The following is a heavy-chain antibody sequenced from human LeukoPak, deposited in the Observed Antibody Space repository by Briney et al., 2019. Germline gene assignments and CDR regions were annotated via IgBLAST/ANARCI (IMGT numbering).Heavy chain of an antibody. CDR1: GFTFSSYG. D-gene: IGHD3-3*01. V-gene: IGHV3-30*03. J-gene: IGHJ4*02. CDR2: ISYDGSNK. CDR3: ARSYYDFWSGYPDY. Sequence: GGSLRLSCAASGFTFSSYGMHWVRQASGKGLEWVAVISYDGSNKYYADSVKGRFTISRDNSKNTLYLQMNSLRAEDTAVYYCARSYYDFWSGYPDYWGQGTLVTVSS.